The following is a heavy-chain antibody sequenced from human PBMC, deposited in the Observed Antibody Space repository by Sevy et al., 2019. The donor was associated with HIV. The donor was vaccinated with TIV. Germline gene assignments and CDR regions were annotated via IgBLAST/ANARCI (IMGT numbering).Heavy chain of an antibody. D-gene: IGHD5-18*01. CDR1: GGSISSSSYY. CDR3: ASEKDTAMVSDY. V-gene: IGHV4-39*01. Sequence: SETLSLTCTVSGGSISSSSYYWGWIRQPPGKGLEWFGSIYYSGSTYYNPSLKSRVTISVDTSKNQFSLKLSSVTAADTAVYYCASEKDTAMVSDYWGQGTLVTVSS. J-gene: IGHJ4*02. CDR2: IYYSGST.